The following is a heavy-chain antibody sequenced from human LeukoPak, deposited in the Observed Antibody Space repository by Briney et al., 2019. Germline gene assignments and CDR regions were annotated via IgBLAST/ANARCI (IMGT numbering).Heavy chain of an antibody. CDR3: TRAEGLGPGAHFDQ. CDR1: GFSFSRFY. CDR2: IPTSGISV. Sequence: GGSLRLSCAASGFSFSRFYMSWVRHTPGKALEWISYIPTSGISVQYADSVRGRFTASRDDAMNSLHLQMDSLRVEDTAVYYCTRAEGLGPGAHFDQWGQGALVIVSS. J-gene: IGHJ4*02. V-gene: IGHV3-11*01.